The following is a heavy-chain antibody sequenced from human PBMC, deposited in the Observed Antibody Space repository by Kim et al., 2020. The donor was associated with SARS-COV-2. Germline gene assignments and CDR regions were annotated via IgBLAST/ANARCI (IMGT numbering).Heavy chain of an antibody. V-gene: IGHV4-39*01. CDR3: ARHRNVPASSISDS. J-gene: IGHJ1*01. D-gene: IGHD3-10*02. CDR1: SVSITNRNYH. CDR2: IYYIGTT. Sequence: SETLSLTCSVSSVSITNRNYHWGWIRQPPGKGLEWIGIIYYIGTTYFNPSLESRVTMSVDTSKNQFSLKLNSVTAADTAFYFCARHRNVPASSISDSRGQGTLVTVSS.